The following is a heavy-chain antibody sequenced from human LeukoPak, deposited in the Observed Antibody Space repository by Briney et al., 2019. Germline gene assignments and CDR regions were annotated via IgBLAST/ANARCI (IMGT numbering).Heavy chain of an antibody. CDR1: GYSFTSYR. J-gene: IGHJ4*02. CDR3: ATLPADTARDHFDY. D-gene: IGHD5-18*01. Sequence: GESLKSSCKGSGYSFTSYRIGWVRQMPGKGLEWMGIIYPGDSDTRYSPSFQGQVTISADKSISTAYLQWSSLKASDTAMYYCATLPADTARDHFDYWGQGTLVTVSS. CDR2: IYPGDSDT. V-gene: IGHV5-51*01.